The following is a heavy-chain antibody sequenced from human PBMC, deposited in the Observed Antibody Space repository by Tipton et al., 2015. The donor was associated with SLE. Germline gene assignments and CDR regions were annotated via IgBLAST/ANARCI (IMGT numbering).Heavy chain of an antibody. CDR3: ASMTRYGADDY. V-gene: IGHV4-39*01. D-gene: IGHD2-21*02. CDR2: IYYSGST. Sequence: TLSLTCTVSGGSISSSSYYWGWIRQPPGKGLEWIGSIYYSGSTYYNPSLKSRVTISVDTSKNQFSLKLSTVTAADTAVYYCASMTRYGADDYWGQGTLVTVSS. J-gene: IGHJ4*02. CDR1: GGSISSSSYY.